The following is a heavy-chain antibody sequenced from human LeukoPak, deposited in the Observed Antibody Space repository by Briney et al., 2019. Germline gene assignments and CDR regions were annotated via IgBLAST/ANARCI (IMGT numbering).Heavy chain of an antibody. CDR3: AKDVDSSGYYLSFDY. D-gene: IGHD3-22*01. V-gene: IGHV3-23*01. CDR1: GFTFSSYA. J-gene: IGHJ4*02. CDR2: INGSGGNT. Sequence: GGSLRLSCAASGFTFSSYAMSWVRQAPGKGLEWVSAINGSGGNTYYADSVKGLFTLSRDNSKNTLYLQMNSLRAEDTAVYYCAKDVDSSGYYLSFDYWGQGTLVPVSS.